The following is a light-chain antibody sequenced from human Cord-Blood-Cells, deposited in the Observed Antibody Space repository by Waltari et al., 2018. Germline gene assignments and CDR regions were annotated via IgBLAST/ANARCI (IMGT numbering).Light chain of an antibody. J-gene: IGLJ2*01. Sequence: QSALTQPASVSGSPGQALTISCTATSSDVGGYNYVPWYQQHPRKAPKLMIYDFSNRHAVVSNRLYGSTSGNTASLTSSGLQAADEADYYCSSYTSSSTVVFGGGTKLT. CDR3: SSYTSSSTVV. CDR2: DFS. V-gene: IGLV2-14*01. CDR1: SSDVGGYNY.